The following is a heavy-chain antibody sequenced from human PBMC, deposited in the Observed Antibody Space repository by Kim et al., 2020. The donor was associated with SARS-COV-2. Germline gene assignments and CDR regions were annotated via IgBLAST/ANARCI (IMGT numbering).Heavy chain of an antibody. CDR1: GFTFSSYG. CDR2: IWYDGSNK. D-gene: IGHD3-10*01. J-gene: IGHJ6*02. V-gene: IGHV3-33*01. Sequence: GGSLRLSCAASGFTFSSYGMHWVRQAPGKGLEWVAVIWYDGSNKYYADSVKGRFTISGDNSKNTLYLQMNSLRAEDTAVYYCARDLIYGSGSYYNYYGMDVWGQGTTVTVSS. CDR3: ARDLIYGSGSYYNYYGMDV.